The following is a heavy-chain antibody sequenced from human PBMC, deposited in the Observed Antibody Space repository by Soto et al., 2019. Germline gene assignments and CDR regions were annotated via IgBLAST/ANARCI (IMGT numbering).Heavy chain of an antibody. V-gene: IGHV3-48*03. CDR2: ISSSGSTI. J-gene: IGHJ6*02. CDR1: GFTFSSYE. Sequence: VQLVESGGGLVQPGGSLRLSCAASGFTFSSYEMNWVRQAPGKGLEWVSYISSSGSTIYYADSVKGRFTISRDNAKNSLYLQMNSLRAEDTAVYYCARDQYYYYYGMDVWGQGTTVTVSS. CDR3: ARDQYYYYYGMDV.